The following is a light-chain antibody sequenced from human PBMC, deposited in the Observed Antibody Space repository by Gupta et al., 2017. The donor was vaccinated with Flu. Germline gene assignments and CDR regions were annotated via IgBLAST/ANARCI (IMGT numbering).Light chain of an antibody. J-gene: IGLJ3*02. CDR2: NNN. CDR1: SANLGAGYD. V-gene: IGLV1-40*01. CDR3: QSFDNSLSVWV. Sequence: QSVLTQPPSVSGAPGQRVTRSCTGTSANLGAGYDVHWYQRLPGAGPKLLIFNNNDRPSGVPDRFSGSKSGTSASLAIAGLQAEDEADYYCQSFDNSLSVWVFGGGTKVTVL.